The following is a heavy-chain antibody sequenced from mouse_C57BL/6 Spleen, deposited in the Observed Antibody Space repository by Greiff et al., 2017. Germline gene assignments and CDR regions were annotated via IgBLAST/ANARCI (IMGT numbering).Heavy chain of an antibody. J-gene: IGHJ1*03. Sequence: VQLQQSGPELVKPGASVKISCKASGYTFTDYYMNWVKQSHGKSLEWIGDINPNNGGTSYNQKFKGKATLTVAKSSSTAYMALRSLTSVDSAFYYCSPHYGSSYWYFDVWGTGTTVTVSS. CDR1: GYTFTDYY. V-gene: IGHV1-26*01. CDR3: SPHYGSSYWYFDV. D-gene: IGHD1-1*01. CDR2: INPNNGGT.